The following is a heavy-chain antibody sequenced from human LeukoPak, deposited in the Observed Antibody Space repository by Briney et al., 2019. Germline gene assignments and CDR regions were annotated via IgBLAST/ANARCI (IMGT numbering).Heavy chain of an antibody. V-gene: IGHV3-21*01. CDR2: ISSSSSYI. CDR3: ARVVAAQYYYYGMDV. CDR1: GFTFSSYS. Sequence: GGSLRLSCAASGFTFSSYSMNWVRQVPGEGLEWVSSISSSSSYIYYADSVKGRFTISRDNAKNSLYLQMNSLRAEDTAVYYCARVVAAQYYYYGMDVWGKGTTVTVSS. D-gene: IGHD2-15*01. J-gene: IGHJ6*04.